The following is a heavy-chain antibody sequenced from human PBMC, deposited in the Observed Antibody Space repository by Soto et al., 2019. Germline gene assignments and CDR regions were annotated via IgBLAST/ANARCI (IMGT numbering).Heavy chain of an antibody. CDR2: IKSKTAGGTT. V-gene: IGHV3-15*07. CDR1: GFTFSNAW. CDR3: TTDGGGWYPPYFDY. D-gene: IGHD6-19*01. Sequence: EVQLVESGGGLVKPGGSLRLSCAASGFTFSNAWMNWFRQAPGKGLEWVGRIKSKTAGGTTDYAAPVKGRFTISRDDSKNTLYLQMNSLKTEDTAVYYCTTDGGGWYPPYFDYWGQGTLVTVSS. J-gene: IGHJ4*02.